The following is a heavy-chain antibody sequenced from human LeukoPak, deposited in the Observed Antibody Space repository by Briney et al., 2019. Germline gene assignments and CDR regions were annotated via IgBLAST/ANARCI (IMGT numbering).Heavy chain of an antibody. D-gene: IGHD3-10*01. J-gene: IGHJ4*02. CDR2: IFHTGSA. V-gene: IGHV4-59*01. CDR1: GGSISSFY. Sequence: SETLSLTCSVSGGSISSFYWSWIRQPPGRGLEWIGYIFHTGSASYNPSLRSRVTMSVDTSKNQFSLRLTSVSAADTAVYYCARYGSGNTEFDYWGQGTPVTVSS. CDR3: ARYGSGNTEFDY.